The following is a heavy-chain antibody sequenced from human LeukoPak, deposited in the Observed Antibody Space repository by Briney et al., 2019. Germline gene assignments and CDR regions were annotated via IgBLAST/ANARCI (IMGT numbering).Heavy chain of an antibody. CDR1: GFTFSSYG. D-gene: IGHD1-1*01. V-gene: IGHV3-30*03. J-gene: IGHJ3*02. CDR3: ARERTPNWNERHDAFDI. Sequence: PGGSLRLSCEASGFTFSSYGMHWVRRAPGKGLEWMTVISHDGSNKYYADSVKGRFTISRDNSKNTLYLQMNSLRAEDTAVYYCARERTPNWNERHDAFDIWGQGTMVTVSS. CDR2: ISHDGSNK.